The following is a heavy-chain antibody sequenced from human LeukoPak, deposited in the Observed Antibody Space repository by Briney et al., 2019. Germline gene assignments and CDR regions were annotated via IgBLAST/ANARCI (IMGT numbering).Heavy chain of an antibody. CDR2: IKQDGSEK. CDR1: GFTFSSYW. Sequence: PGGSLRLSCAASGFTFSSYWMSWVRQAPGKGLEWVANIKQDGSEKYYVDSVKGRFTISRDNAKNSLYQQMNSLRAEDAAVYYCARVQYQLLSFDYWGQGTLVTVSS. D-gene: IGHD2-2*01. V-gene: IGHV3-7*01. CDR3: ARVQYQLLSFDY. J-gene: IGHJ4*02.